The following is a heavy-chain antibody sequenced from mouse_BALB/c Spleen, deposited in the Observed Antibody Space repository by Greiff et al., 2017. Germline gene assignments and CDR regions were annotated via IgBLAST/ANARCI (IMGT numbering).Heavy chain of an antibody. CDR3: ARSKAYYRYGPDY. J-gene: IGHJ2*01. CDR2: ISSGGGST. V-gene: IGHV5-12-1*01. Sequence: EVKLVESGGGLVKPGGSLKLSCAASGFAFSSYDMSWVRQTPEKRLEWVAYISSGGGSTYYPDTVKGRFTISRDNAKNTLYLQMSSLKSEDTAMYYCARSKAYYRYGPDYWGQGTTLTVSS. CDR1: GFAFSSYD. D-gene: IGHD2-14*01.